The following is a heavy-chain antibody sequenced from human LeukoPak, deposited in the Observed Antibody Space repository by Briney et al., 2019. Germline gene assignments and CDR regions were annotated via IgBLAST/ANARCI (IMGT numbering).Heavy chain of an antibody. J-gene: IGHJ3*02. CDR2: INHSGST. Sequence: SETLSLTCAVYGGSFSGYYWSWIRQPPGKGLEWIGEINHSGSTNYNPSLKSRVTISVDTSKNQFSLKLSSVTAADTAVYYCASSEDCTNGVCYFDDALDIWGQGTMVTVSS. D-gene: IGHD2-8*01. V-gene: IGHV4-34*01. CDR1: GGSFSGYY. CDR3: ASSEDCTNGVCYFDDALDI.